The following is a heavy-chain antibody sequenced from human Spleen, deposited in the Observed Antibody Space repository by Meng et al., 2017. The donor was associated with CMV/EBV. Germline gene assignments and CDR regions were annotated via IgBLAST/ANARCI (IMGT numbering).Heavy chain of an antibody. CDR2: IYYSGST. Sequence: SETLSLTCTVSGGSISSYYWSWIRQPPGKGLEWSGYIYYSGSTNYNPSLKSRVTISVDTSKNQFSLKLSPVTAAETAVYYCARVLPGARYFDYWGQGTLVTVSS. CDR1: GGSISSYY. D-gene: IGHD2/OR15-2a*01. CDR3: ARVLPGARYFDY. V-gene: IGHV4-59*01. J-gene: IGHJ4*02.